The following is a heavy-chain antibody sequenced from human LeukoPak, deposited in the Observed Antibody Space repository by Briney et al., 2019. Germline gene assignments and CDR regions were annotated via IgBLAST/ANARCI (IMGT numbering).Heavy chain of an antibody. J-gene: IGHJ4*02. CDR3: AKQSLYYGDYVEYYFDY. D-gene: IGHD4-17*01. Sequence: PGGSLRLSCAASGFTFSSYAMSWVRQAPGKGLEWVSDISGSGGSTYYADSVKGRFTISRENSKNTLYLQMNSLRAKDTAVYYCAKQSLYYGDYVEYYFDYWGQGTLVTVSS. V-gene: IGHV3-23*01. CDR1: GFTFSSYA. CDR2: ISGSGGST.